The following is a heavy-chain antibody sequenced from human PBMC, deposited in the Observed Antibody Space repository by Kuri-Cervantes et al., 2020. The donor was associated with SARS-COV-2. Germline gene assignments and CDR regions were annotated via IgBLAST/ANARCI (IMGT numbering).Heavy chain of an antibody. D-gene: IGHD3-3*01. CDR1: GYTFTSYG. CDR3: ARDVLRFLEWLDYYYYYGMDV. Sequence: ASVKVSCKASGYTFTSYGISWVRQAPGQGLEWMGWISAYNGNTNYAQKLQGRVTMTTDTSTSTAYMELRSLRSDDTAVYYCARDVLRFLEWLDYYYYYGMDVWGHGTTVTVSS. V-gene: IGHV1-18*04. J-gene: IGHJ6*02. CDR2: ISAYNGNT.